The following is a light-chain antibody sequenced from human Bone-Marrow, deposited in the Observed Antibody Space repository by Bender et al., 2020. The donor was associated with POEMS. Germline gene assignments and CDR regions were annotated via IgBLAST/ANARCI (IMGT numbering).Light chain of an antibody. CDR1: SSDIGGYDF. Sequence: QSALTQPPSASGSPGQSVTISCTGSSSDIGGYDFVSWYQQHPGKAPKLLIYEVTKRPSGVFDRFSGSKSGNTASLTISGLQAEDEADYFCSSYTGSDSVLFGGGTKLTVL. CDR3: SSYTGSDSVL. J-gene: IGLJ2*01. CDR2: EVT. V-gene: IGLV2-8*01.